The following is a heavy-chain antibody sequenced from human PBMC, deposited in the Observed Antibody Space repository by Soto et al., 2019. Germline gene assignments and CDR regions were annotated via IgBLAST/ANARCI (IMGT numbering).Heavy chain of an antibody. J-gene: IGHJ4*02. CDR2: INAGNGNT. CDR1: GYTFTSYA. D-gene: IGHD6-13*01. Sequence: ASVKVSCKASGYTFTSYAMHWVRQAPGQRLEWMGWINAGNGNTKYSQKFQGRVTITRDTSASTANMELISLRSENTAVYYCSRPAPGYSSSWYKFWGQGTLVTVSS. V-gene: IGHV1-3*01. CDR3: SRPAPGYSSSWYKF.